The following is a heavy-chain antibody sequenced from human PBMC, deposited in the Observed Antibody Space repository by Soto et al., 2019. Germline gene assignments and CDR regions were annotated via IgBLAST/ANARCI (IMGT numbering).Heavy chain of an antibody. D-gene: IGHD5-18*01. J-gene: IGHJ4*02. V-gene: IGHV3-21*01. Sequence: EVQLVESGGGLVKPGGSLRLSCAASGFTFSSYSMNWVRQAPGKGLEWVSTISSSSSYIYYADSVKGRFTISRDNAKNSLYLQMNSLRGEDTAVYYCARDHSYGDALDYWGQGTLVTVSS. CDR3: ARDHSYGDALDY. CDR1: GFTFSSYS. CDR2: ISSSSSYI.